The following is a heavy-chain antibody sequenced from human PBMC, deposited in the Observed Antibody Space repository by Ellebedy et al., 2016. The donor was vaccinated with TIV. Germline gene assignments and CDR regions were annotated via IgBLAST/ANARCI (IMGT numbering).Heavy chain of an antibody. J-gene: IGHJ4*02. D-gene: IGHD3-16*02. CDR1: GYTFTDYH. Sequence: ASVKVSCKASGYTFTDYHIHWVRQAPGRGLEWMGWINTKNANTEYAQNLQGRATMTTDTSTNTVYMELRSLTSDDTAVYYCARGHDYIWGSYRLPDYWGQGTLVTVSS. V-gene: IGHV1-18*04. CDR3: ARGHDYIWGSYRLPDY. CDR2: INTKNANT.